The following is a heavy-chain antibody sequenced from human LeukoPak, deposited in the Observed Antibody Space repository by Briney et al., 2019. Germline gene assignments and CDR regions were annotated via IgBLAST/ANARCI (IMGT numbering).Heavy chain of an antibody. D-gene: IGHD6-19*01. CDR1: GFTVSSNY. Sequence: GGSLRLSCVASGFTVSSNYMSWVRQAPGKGLEWVSVIYSAGNTYYADSVKGRVTISRHNSENTLYLHMNGLRVEDTAVYFCARGGTPGYSSGRIDYWGQGTLVTVSS. J-gene: IGHJ4*02. CDR2: IYSAGNT. CDR3: ARGGTPGYSSGRIDY. V-gene: IGHV3-53*04.